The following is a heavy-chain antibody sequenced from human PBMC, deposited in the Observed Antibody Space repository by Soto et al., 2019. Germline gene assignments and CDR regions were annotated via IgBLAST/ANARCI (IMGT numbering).Heavy chain of an antibody. D-gene: IGHD4-17*01. J-gene: IGHJ4*02. CDR3: ARVSSTVTTYYFDY. CDR2: IYYSGST. V-gene: IGHV4-31*03. CDR1: GGSISSGDYY. Sequence: SETLSLTCTVSGGSISSGDYYWSWIRQHPGKGLEWIGYIYYSGSTYYSASLQSRVTMSVDTSKNQFSLKLSSVTAADTAVYYCARVSSTVTTYYFDYWGQGTLVTVSS.